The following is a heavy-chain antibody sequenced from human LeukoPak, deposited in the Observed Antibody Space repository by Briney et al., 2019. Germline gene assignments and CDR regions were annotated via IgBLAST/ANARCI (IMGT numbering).Heavy chain of an antibody. Sequence: VASVKVSCKASGYTFSSYYMHWVRQAPGQGLEWMGIINPSGGGTSYAQKIQGRVTMTGDTSTSTVYMDLSSLRSEDTAMYYCARGYYDTRGSAFDIWGQGTMVTVSS. D-gene: IGHD3-22*01. J-gene: IGHJ3*02. CDR3: ARGYYDTRGSAFDI. CDR1: GYTFSSYY. CDR2: INPSGGGT. V-gene: IGHV1-46*01.